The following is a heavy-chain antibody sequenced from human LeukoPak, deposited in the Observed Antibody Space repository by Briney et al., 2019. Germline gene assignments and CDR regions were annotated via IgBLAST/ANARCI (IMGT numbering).Heavy chain of an antibody. D-gene: IGHD3-16*01. CDR3: LGGVAADY. Sequence: GGSLRLSCAASRFSFSHYWMTWVGQAPGKGVEWVANINQDASDKHYADSVKGRFTISRDNAKNSLYLQMNSLRVEDTAVYYCLGGVAADYWGRGTLVTVSS. J-gene: IGHJ4*02. V-gene: IGHV3-7*01. CDR2: INQDASDK. CDR1: RFSFSHYW.